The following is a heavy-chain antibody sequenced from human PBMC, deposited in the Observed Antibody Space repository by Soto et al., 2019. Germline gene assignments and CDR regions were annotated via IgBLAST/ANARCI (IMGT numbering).Heavy chain of an antibody. CDR3: ASRYYYDSSGYYKPDFQH. D-gene: IGHD3-22*01. CDR1: GGTFSSYA. V-gene: IGHV1-69*12. J-gene: IGHJ1*01. CDR2: IIPIFGTA. Sequence: QVQLVQSGAEVKKPGSSVKVSCKASGGTFSSYAISWVRQAPGQGLEWMGGIIPIFGTANYAQKFQGRVTITEDESTSTAYMELSSLRSEDTAVYYCASRYYYDSSGYYKPDFQHWGQGTLVTVSS.